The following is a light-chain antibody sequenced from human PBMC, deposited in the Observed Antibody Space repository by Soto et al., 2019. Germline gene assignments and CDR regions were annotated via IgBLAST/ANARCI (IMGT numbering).Light chain of an antibody. Sequence: QSVLTQPPSVSAAPGQSVTISCSGSSCNIGSNFVSCYYQQFPGTAPKLLIYDYDLRPSGITDRFSGSKSGTSASLGITGLQAGDEADYYCATCTGSLSEVVFGGGTKVTVL. CDR2: DYD. CDR1: SCNIGSNF. J-gene: IGLJ3*02. V-gene: IGLV1-51*01. CDR3: ATCTGSLSEVV.